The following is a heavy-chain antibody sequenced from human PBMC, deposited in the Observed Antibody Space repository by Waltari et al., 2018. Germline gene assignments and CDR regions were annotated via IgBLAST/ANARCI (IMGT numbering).Heavy chain of an antibody. CDR1: GGSFSGYY. V-gene: IGHV4-34*01. D-gene: IGHD3-22*01. CDR3: ARGGRYYGSSGYYSVYYYYGMDD. CDR2: INHSGST. Sequence: QVQLQQWGAGLLKPSETLSLTCAVYGGSFSGYYWSWIRQPPGKGLAWIGEINHSGSTNDNPSLKSRVTKSVDTSKNQFSLKLSSVTAAEPAGYYCARGGRYYGSSGYYSVYYYYGMDDWGQGTTVTVSS. J-gene: IGHJ6*02.